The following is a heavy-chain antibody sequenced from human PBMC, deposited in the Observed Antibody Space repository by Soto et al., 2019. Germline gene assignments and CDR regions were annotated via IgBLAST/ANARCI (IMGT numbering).Heavy chain of an antibody. CDR3: TTGVVIPAPGGRDY. D-gene: IGHD3-16*02. V-gene: IGHV3-15*01. Sequence: EVQLVESGGGLVKPGGSLRLSCAASGFTVSNAWMSWVRQAPGKGLEWVGRIKSKVEGGTTDYAAPVKGRFTISRDDSRNTLFLQMNSLKTEDTAVYSCTTGVVIPAPGGRDYWGQGTLVTVSS. CDR1: GFTVSNAW. J-gene: IGHJ4*02. CDR2: IKSKVEGGTT.